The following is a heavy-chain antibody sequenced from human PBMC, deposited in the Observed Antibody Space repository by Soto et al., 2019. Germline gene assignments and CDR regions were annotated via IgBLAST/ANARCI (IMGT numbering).Heavy chain of an antibody. CDR1: GFTFSSYS. D-gene: IGHD1-7*01. CDR2: ITASEETT. CDR3: AKCMQAYWNYDAHHI. V-gene: IGHV3-23*01. Sequence: EVKLLESGGGLVQPGASLRLSCAASGFTFSSYSMSWVRLAPGKGLEWVAHITASEETTYYADSVKGRFTISRDTSRNTLYLQMNSLRAEDTALYYCAKCMQAYWNYDAHHIWGQGTMVTVSS. J-gene: IGHJ3*02.